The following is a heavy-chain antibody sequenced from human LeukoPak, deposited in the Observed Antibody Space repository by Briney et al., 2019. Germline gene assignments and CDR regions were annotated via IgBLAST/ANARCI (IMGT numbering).Heavy chain of an antibody. CDR2: ISGSGGST. CDR3: AKATKGYCSSTSCFSFDY. V-gene: IGHV3-23*01. J-gene: IGHJ4*02. D-gene: IGHD2-2*01. Sequence: SGGSLRLSCAASGFTFSSYAMSWVRQAPGKGLEWVSAISGSGGSTYYADSVKGRFTISRDNSKNTLYLQMNSLRAEDTAVYYCAKATKGYCSSTSCFSFDYWGQGTLVTVSS. CDR1: GFTFSSYA.